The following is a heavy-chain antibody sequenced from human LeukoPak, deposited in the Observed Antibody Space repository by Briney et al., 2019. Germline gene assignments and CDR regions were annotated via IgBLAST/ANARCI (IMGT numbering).Heavy chain of an antibody. CDR2: ISYDGTNK. V-gene: IGHV3-30*18. CDR3: VKDQAYCTGGSCYYYFYYLDV. D-gene: IGHD2-15*01. Sequence: GGSLRLSCTASRFTFSRYGMHWVRQAPGKGLEWVAVISYDGTNKYYSDSVKGRFTISRDNSKNTLYLQMNSVRAEDTAVYYCVKDQAYCTGGSCYYYFYYLDVWGKGTTVTVSS. CDR1: RFTFSRYG. J-gene: IGHJ6*03.